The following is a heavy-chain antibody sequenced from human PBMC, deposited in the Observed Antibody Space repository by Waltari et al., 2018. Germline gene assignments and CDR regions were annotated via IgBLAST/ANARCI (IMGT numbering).Heavy chain of an antibody. V-gene: IGHV1-2*02. CDR1: GYTFTAYY. D-gene: IGHD5-18*01. Sequence: QVQLVQSGAEVKEPGASVMVSCKASGYTFTAYYIYCVRQAPGQGLEWMGWIDPKSGGTNYAQKFQGRVTMTRDTSISTVDMELSSLRSDETAVYYCARGDSSYPTYPDYWGPGTLVTVSS. J-gene: IGHJ4*02. CDR3: ARGDSSYPTYPDY. CDR2: IDPKSGGT.